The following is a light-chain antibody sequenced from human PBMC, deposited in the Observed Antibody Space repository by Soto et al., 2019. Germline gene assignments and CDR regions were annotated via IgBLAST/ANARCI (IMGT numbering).Light chain of an antibody. Sequence: VLTQSPGALSLSPGEGVTLSCRASQNIRGNELAWYRQKRGQAPRLLIYGGSSRADGIPDRFSGRGTGTNFTLTISRLEPEDSAVYYRQDYGTSHPWTFGQGTKREIK. CDR1: QNIRGNE. J-gene: IGKJ1*01. CDR3: QDYGTSHPWT. V-gene: IGKV3-20*01. CDR2: GGS.